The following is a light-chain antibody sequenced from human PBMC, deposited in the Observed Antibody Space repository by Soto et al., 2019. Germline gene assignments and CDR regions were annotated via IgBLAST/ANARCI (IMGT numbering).Light chain of an antibody. CDR1: XGISSA. CDR2: DAS. Sequence: AIQLTQSPSSLSASVGXXVXITCRASXGISSALAWYQQKPGKAPKLLIYDASSLESGVPSRFSGSGSGTDFTLTISSLQPEDFATYYCQQFNSYPRFGGGTKVEIK. CDR3: QQFNSYPR. J-gene: IGKJ4*01. V-gene: IGKV1-13*02.